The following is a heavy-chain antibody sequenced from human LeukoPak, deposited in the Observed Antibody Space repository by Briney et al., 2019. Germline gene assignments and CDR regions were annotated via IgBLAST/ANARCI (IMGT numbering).Heavy chain of an antibody. J-gene: IGHJ3*02. V-gene: IGHV1-69*06. CDR1: GGTFSSYA. CDR3: ARDRRVGGWSGAFDM. Sequence: ASVKVSCKVSGGTFSSYAISWVRQAPGQGLEWMGGIIPIFGTANYAQKFQGRVTITADKSTSTAYMELSSLRSEDTAVYYCARDRRVGGWSGAFDMWGHGTQVTVSS. CDR2: IIPIFGTA. D-gene: IGHD3-3*01.